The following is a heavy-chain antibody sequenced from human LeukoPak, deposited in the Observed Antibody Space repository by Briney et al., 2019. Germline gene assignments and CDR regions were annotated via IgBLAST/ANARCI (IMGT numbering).Heavy chain of an antibody. D-gene: IGHD3-10*01. V-gene: IGHV4-61*01. CDR1: GGSVSSGSYY. J-gene: IGHJ4*02. Sequence: SETLSLTCTVSGGSVSSGSYYWGWLRQPPGKGLEWIGYIYYSGSTYYNPSLKSRVSISLDTSKNQFSLRLTSVTAADTAVYYCASSMIRGVDFDYWGQGTLVTVSS. CDR2: IYYSGST. CDR3: ASSMIRGVDFDY.